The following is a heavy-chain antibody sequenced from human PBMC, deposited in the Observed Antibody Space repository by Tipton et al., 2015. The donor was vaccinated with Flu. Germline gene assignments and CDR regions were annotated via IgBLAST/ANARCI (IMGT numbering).Heavy chain of an antibody. CDR3: ARVLLEQWLDVSWFDT. CDR2: VHRSGNG. V-gene: IGHV4-38-2*02. J-gene: IGHJ5*02. D-gene: IGHD6-19*01. Sequence: TLSLTCSVSGDSIGSPYFWGWIRKPPGGGLEWIGNVHRSGNGYYKPSLKSRVSISVDTSKNQFSLELTSVTAADTAVYYCARVLLEQWLDVSWFDTWGQGTLVTVSS. CDR1: GDSIGSPYF.